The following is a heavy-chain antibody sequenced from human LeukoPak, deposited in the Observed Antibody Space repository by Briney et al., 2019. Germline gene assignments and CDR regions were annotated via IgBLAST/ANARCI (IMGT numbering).Heavy chain of an antibody. CDR3: ARGRPVVTYFDY. V-gene: IGHV4-34*01. J-gene: IGHJ4*02. D-gene: IGHD3-22*01. CDR2: INHSGST. Sequence: SETLSLTCAVYGGSFSGYYWRWIRQPPGKGREWIGEINHSGSTNYNPSLKSRVTISVDTSKNQFSLKLSSVTAADTAVYYCARGRPVVTYFDYWGQGTLVTVSS. CDR1: GGSFSGYY.